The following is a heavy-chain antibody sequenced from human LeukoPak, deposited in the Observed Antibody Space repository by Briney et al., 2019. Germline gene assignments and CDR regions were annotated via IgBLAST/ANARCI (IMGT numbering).Heavy chain of an antibody. CDR1: GGSISSGGYS. CDR3: ARGTLYRGWSYYLDF. Sequence: SQTLSLTCAVSGGSISSGGYSWSWIRQPPGKALEWIGSVYYSGTTSYNPSLKSRVTISVDMSKNHFSLRLRSVTAADTAMYYCARGTLYRGWSYYLDFWGQGSQVTVSS. D-gene: IGHD6-19*01. V-gene: IGHV4-30-4*07. J-gene: IGHJ4*02. CDR2: VYYSGTT.